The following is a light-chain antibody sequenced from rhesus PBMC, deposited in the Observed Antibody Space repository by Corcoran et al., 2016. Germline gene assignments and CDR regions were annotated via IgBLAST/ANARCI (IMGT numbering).Light chain of an antibody. J-gene: IGKJ3*01. CDR3: QHGYDSPFT. Sequence: DIQMTQSPSSLSASVGDTVTITCRASQGIGNNLAWYQQKPGKVPKLLIYYASTLQTGVPSRFRGRGSGTDFSLTSTSLQPEDFATYYCQHGYDSPFTFGPGTKLDIK. CDR2: YAS. CDR1: QGIGNN. V-gene: IGKV1S15*01.